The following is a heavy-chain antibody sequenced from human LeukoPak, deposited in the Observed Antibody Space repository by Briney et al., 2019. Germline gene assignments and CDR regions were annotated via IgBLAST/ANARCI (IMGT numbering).Heavy chain of an antibody. Sequence: SETLSLTCAVYVYCVSFSGYDWGRIRQPRGKGREWIGEINHSGSTNYNPSLKSRVTISVDTSKNQFSLKLSSVTAADTAVYYCARVGDYYGSGSYSDAFDIWGKGTMVTVSS. V-gene: IGHV4-34*01. CDR2: INHSGST. CDR3: ARVGDYYGSGSYSDAFDI. D-gene: IGHD3-10*01. CDR1: VYCVSFSGYD. J-gene: IGHJ3*02.